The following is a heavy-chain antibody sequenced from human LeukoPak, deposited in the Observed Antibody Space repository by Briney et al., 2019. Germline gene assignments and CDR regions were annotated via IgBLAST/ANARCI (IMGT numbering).Heavy chain of an antibody. CDR1: GGSFSGYY. CDR2: INHSGST. J-gene: IGHJ4*02. Sequence: SETLSLTCAVYGGSFSGYYWSWIRQPPGKGLEWIGEINHSGSTNYNPSLKSRVTISVDTSKNQFSLKLSSVTAADTAVYYCARGSGDFWSGYYTTVANDYWGQGTLVTVSS. D-gene: IGHD3-3*01. V-gene: IGHV4-34*01. CDR3: ARGSGDFWSGYYTTVANDY.